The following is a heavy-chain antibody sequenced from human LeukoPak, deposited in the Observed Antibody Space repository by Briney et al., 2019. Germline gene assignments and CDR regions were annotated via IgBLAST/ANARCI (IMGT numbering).Heavy chain of an antibody. CDR1: GFTFTSYS. D-gene: IGHD3-22*01. J-gene: IGHJ4*02. CDR3: ASSTPKYDYDSSGYYSPFDY. Sequence: GGSLRLSCAASGFTFTSYSMNWVRQAPGKGLEWVSTISGGGGSTYYADSVKGRLTISRDNSKNTLYLQMNSLRAEDTAVYYCASSTPKYDYDSSGYYSPFDYWGQGTLVTVSS. CDR2: ISGGGGST. V-gene: IGHV3-23*01.